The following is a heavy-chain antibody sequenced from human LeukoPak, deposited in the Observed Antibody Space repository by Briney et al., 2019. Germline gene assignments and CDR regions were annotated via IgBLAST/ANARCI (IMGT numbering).Heavy chain of an antibody. CDR2: IYSGGST. Sequence: GGSLRLSCAASGFIFSNYAMSWVRQAPGKGLEWVSVIYSGGSTYYADSVKGRFTISRDNSKNTLYLQMNSLRAEDTDVYYCARVSAYYYDSSGYPDYWGQGTLVTVSS. CDR3: ARVSAYYYDSSGYPDY. V-gene: IGHV3-66*01. J-gene: IGHJ4*02. D-gene: IGHD3-22*01. CDR1: GFIFSNYA.